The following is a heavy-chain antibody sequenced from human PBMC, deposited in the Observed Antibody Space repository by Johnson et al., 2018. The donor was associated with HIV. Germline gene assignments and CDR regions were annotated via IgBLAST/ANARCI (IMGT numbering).Heavy chain of an antibody. CDR1: GFTFSSYG. D-gene: IGHD3-10*01. Sequence: QVQLVESGGGVVQPGRSLRLSCAASGFTFSSYGMHWVRQAPGKALEWVAVIWYDGSNNYYADSVKGRFTISRDNSKNSLYLQMNSLRAEDTAVYYCARHRAAVIWFREGDTFDIWGQGTMVTVSS. J-gene: IGHJ3*02. V-gene: IGHV3-33*01. CDR2: IWYDGSNN. CDR3: ARHRAAVIWFREGDTFDI.